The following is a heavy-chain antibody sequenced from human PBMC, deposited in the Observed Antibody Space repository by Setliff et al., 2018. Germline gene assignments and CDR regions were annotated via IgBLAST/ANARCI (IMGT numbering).Heavy chain of an antibody. J-gene: IGHJ3*02. CDR3: ARFSSSWYPSEPVQAFDI. D-gene: IGHD6-13*01. CDR2: MNPNSGNT. Sequence: ASVKVSCKASGYTFTSYDINWVRQATGQGLEWMGWMNPNSGNTGYAQKFQGRVTITRNTSISTAYMELRSLRSDDTAVYYCARFSSSWYPSEPVQAFDIWGQGTMVTVSS. V-gene: IGHV1-8*03. CDR1: GYTFTSYD.